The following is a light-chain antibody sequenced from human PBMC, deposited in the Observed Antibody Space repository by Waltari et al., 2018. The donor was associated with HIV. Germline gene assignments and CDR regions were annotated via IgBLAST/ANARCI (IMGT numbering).Light chain of an antibody. Sequence: AVTQPASVSGLPGQSTTISCTGDDSDFGLYNSVSWYQQDSGKPPILILYDVDSRASGVSARVSGSMSGNTASLTISGLRAEDEGHYYCASITDDNTIIFGGGTEVTVL. J-gene: IGLJ2*01. CDR2: DVD. CDR1: DSDFGLYNS. CDR3: ASITDDNTII. V-gene: IGLV2-14*03.